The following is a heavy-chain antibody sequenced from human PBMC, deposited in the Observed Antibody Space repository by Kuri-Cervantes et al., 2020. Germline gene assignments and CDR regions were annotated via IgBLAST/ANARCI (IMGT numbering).Heavy chain of an antibody. V-gene: IGHV3-15*01. CDR1: GFTFSNAW. CDR2: IKSKTDGGTT. CDR3: TTVIDIVVVPAAMRGYWYFDL. D-gene: IGHD2-2*01. J-gene: IGHJ2*01. Sequence: GESLKISCAASGFTFSNAWMSWVRQAPGKGLEWVGRIKSKTDGGTTDYAAPVKGRLTISRDDSKNTLYLQMNSLKTEDTAVYYCTTVIDIVVVPAAMRGYWYFDLWGRGTLVTVSS.